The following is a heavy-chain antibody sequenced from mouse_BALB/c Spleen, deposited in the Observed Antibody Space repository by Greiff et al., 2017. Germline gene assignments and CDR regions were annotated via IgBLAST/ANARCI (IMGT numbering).Heavy chain of an antibody. Sequence: EVKVEESGPGLVKPSQSLSLTCTVTGYSITSDYAWNWIRQFPGNKLEWMGYISYSGSTSYNPSLKSRISITRDTSKNQFFLQLNSVTTEDTATYYCARYSSMITTGYYAMDYWGQGTSVTVSS. CDR2: ISYSGST. D-gene: IGHD2-4*01. V-gene: IGHV3-2*02. CDR3: ARYSSMITTGYYAMDY. CDR1: GYSITSDYA. J-gene: IGHJ4*01.